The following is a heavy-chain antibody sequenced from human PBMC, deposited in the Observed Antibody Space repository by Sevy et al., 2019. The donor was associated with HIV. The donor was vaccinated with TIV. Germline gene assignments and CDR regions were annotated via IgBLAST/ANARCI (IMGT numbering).Heavy chain of an antibody. D-gene: IGHD5-18*01. Sequence: GGSLRLSCAASGFTFSSYSMNWVRQAPGKGLEWVSYISSSSSTIYYADSVKGRFTISRDNAKNSLYLQMNSLRDEDPAVYYCAGDAMGKAMEIGDYFDYWGQGTLVTVSS. V-gene: IGHV3-48*02. CDR3: AGDAMGKAMEIGDYFDY. CDR2: ISSSSSTI. CDR1: GFTFSSYS. J-gene: IGHJ4*02.